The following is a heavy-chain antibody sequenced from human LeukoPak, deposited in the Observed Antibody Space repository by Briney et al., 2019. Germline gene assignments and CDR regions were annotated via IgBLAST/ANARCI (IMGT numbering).Heavy chain of an antibody. V-gene: IGHV3-43*02. D-gene: IGHD5-12*01. CDR3: AKGATPREWVRLQAFDI. Sequence: GRSLRLSCAASGFTFDDYAMHWVRHAPGKGLEWVSLISGDGGSTYYADSVKGRFTISRDNSKNSLYLQMNSLRTEDTALYYCAKGATPREWVRLQAFDIWGQGTMVTVSS. J-gene: IGHJ3*02. CDR1: GFTFDDYA. CDR2: ISGDGGST.